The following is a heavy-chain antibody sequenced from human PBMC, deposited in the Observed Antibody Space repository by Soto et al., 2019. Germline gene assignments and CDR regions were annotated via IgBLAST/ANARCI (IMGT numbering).Heavy chain of an antibody. J-gene: IGHJ6*02. CDR2: IYYSGST. CDR3: ARGERSGSWNYYYGKDV. V-gene: IGHV4-30-4*01. D-gene: IGHD2-15*01. Sequence: SETLSLTCTVSGGSISSGDYYWSWIRQPPGKGLEWIGYIYYSGSTYYNPSLKSRVTISVDTSKNQFSLKLSSVTAADTAVYYCARGERSGSWNYYYGKDVWGQGTTVTVFS. CDR1: GGSISSGDYY.